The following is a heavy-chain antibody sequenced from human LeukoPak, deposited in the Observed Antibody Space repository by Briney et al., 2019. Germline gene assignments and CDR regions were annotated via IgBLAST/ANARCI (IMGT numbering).Heavy chain of an antibody. CDR3: ARALSAEVAAALEY. J-gene: IGHJ4*02. V-gene: IGHV3-30-3*01. D-gene: IGHD6-13*01. CDR2: ISYDGSNK. CDR1: GFTFSSYA. Sequence: PGGSLRLSCAAYGFTFSSYAMHSVRQAPGKGLEWVAVISYDGSNKYYADSVKGRFTISRDNSKNTLYLQMNSLRAEDTAVYYFARALSAEVAAALEYWGQGTLVTVSS.